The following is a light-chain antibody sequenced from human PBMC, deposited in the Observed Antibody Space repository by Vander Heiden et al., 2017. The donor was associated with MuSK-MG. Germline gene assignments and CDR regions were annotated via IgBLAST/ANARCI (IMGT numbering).Light chain of an antibody. CDR3: QQRRNWPPIT. Sequence: ETVLTQSPATLSLSPGDRATLSCRASENVDIYLAWYQQKPGQAPRLLIYDGSNRATGIPARFSGSGSGTDFTLTISSLEPEDFAVYYCQQRRNWPPITFGQGTRVDIK. J-gene: IGKJ5*01. V-gene: IGKV3-11*01. CDR2: DGS. CDR1: ENVDIY.